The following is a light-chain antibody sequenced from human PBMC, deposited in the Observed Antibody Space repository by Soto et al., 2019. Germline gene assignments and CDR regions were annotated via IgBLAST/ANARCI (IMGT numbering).Light chain of an antibody. CDR3: SSYAGSKNLV. V-gene: IGLV2-8*01. J-gene: IGLJ2*01. Sequence: QSALTQPPSASGSPGQSVTISCTGTSSDVGAYNYVSWYQQHPGKAPKLMIYEVTKRPSVVPDRFSASKSGNTASLTVSGLQTEDEADYYCSSYAGSKNLVFGGGTKLTVL. CDR1: SSDVGAYNY. CDR2: EVT.